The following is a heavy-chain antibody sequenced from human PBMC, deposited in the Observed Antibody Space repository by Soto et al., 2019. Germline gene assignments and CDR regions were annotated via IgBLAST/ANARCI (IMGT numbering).Heavy chain of an antibody. J-gene: IGHJ4*02. Sequence: QVQLVQSGAEVKKPGASVKVSCKASGYNFTDYDMHWVRKAHGQGLEWMGMINPNDDAINYAQKFQGRVSMTRDSPTSTVYMELSSLRSEDTAMYYCARASKYNREWYVPCGIWGQGTLITVSS. CDR3: ARASKYNREWYVPCGI. V-gene: IGHV1-46*01. D-gene: IGHD1-1*01. CDR2: INPNDDAI. CDR1: GYNFTDYD.